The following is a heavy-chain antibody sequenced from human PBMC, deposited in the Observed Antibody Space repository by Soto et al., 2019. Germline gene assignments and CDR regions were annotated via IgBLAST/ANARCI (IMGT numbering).Heavy chain of an antibody. CDR2: INADSGDT. CDR1: EHTSTIYY. D-gene: IGHD3-9*01. CDR3: ATRDYDILTGYLHI. Sequence: QAHLVQSGAEVRKPGASVKVSCQPLEHTSTIYYIHWVRQARGQGLEWMGWINADSGDTTYAEDFRGRVTFTRDTSTSTFHMELSRLRLDDTAMYFCATRDYDILTGYLHIWGQGTLITVSS. V-gene: IGHV1-2*02. J-gene: IGHJ1*01.